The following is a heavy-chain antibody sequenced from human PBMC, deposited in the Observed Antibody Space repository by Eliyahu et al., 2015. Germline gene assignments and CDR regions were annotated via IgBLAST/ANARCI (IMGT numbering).Heavy chain of an antibody. J-gene: IGHJ4*02. CDR2: INSVSSSI. V-gene: IGHV3-48*02. CDR3: VRDGGLDY. CDR1: GXXLSTYS. Sequence: EVQLVESGGXLVQPGGXLRLXXAASGXXLSTYSMNWVRPAPGKGLEXVSYINSVSSSIYYADSVKGRFTISRDNSKNSLYLQMNSLTDEDTAVYYCVRDGGLDYWGQGTLVTVSS.